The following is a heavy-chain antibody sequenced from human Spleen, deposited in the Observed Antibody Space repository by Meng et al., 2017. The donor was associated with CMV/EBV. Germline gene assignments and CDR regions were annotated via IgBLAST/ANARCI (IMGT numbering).Heavy chain of an antibody. CDR1: GFIFNGFA. CDR2: ISGSGTRT. D-gene: IGHD5-12*01. CDR3: ATEKPMWIDSDYYGMDF. V-gene: IGHV3-23*01. J-gene: IGHJ6*01. Sequence: GESLKISCAASGFIFNGFAMSWVRQAPGKGLEWVSSISGSGTRTYYADSVKGRIIISRDNSKKTLYLQMNSLGAEATAVYYCATEKPMWIDSDYYGMDFGGQGTTVTVSS.